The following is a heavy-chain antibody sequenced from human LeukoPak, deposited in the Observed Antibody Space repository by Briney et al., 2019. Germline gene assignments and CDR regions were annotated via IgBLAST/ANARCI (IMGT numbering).Heavy chain of an antibody. CDR3: ARDEVAGFYYYYGMDV. D-gene: IGHD6-19*01. CDR1: GFTFSSYS. CDR2: ISSSSSYI. Sequence: GGSLRLSCAASGFTFSSYSMNWVRQAPGKGLKWVSSISSSSSYIYYADSVKGRFTISRDNAKNSLYLQMNSLRAEDTAVYYCARDEVAGFYYYYGMDVWGQGTTVTVSS. J-gene: IGHJ6*02. V-gene: IGHV3-21*01.